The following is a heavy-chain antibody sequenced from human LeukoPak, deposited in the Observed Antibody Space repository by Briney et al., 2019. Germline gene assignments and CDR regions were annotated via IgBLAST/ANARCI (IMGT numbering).Heavy chain of an antibody. D-gene: IGHD3-10*01. J-gene: IGHJ4*02. CDR1: GSTFSSNS. CDR2: IIMSSSYI. V-gene: IGHV3-21*01. CDR3: ARGVTMVRGVIPYYFDY. Sequence: GGSLRPSCAALGSTFSSNSMNWVRQAPGKGLDWVSSIIMSSSYIYYADPVKVRFTISRDNATNSLYLQMNNLRAEDTDVYDCARGVTMVRGVIPYYFDYWGQGTLVTVSS.